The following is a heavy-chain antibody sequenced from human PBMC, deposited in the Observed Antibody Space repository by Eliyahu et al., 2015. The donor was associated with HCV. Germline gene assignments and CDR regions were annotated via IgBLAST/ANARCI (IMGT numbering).Heavy chain of an antibody. J-gene: IGHJ4*02. CDR2: IWYDGSNK. CDR1: XFPCGSYG. V-gene: IGHV3-33*01. Sequence: QVQLVESGGGVXQPGRXLXLSXXXXXFPCGSYGMHWVRQASGQGVEWVAVIWYDGSNKYYADSVKGRFTISRDNSKNTLYLQMNSLRAEDTAVYYCARDFGYSYGRIDYWGQGTLVTVSS. CDR3: ARDFGYSYGRIDY. D-gene: IGHD5-18*01.